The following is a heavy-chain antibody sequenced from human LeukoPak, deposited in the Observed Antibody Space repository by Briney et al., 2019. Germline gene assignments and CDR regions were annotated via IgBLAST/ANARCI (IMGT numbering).Heavy chain of an antibody. CDR1: GFTFSDYS. CDR2: IGISSGNT. V-gene: IGHV3-48*04. J-gene: IGHJ4*02. CDR3: ARDHNYAFDN. D-gene: IGHD5-24*01. Sequence: GGSLRLSCAASGFTFSDYSMNWVRQAPGKGLEWISYIGISSGNTKYADSVKGRFTISGDSATSSLYLQMNSLRIEDKAVYYCARDHNYAFDNWGQGTLVTVSS.